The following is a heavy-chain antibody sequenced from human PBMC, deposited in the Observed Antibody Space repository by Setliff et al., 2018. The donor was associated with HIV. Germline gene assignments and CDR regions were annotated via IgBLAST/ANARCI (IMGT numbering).Heavy chain of an antibody. CDR1: GFTFSNNN. CDR3: ARVDDDYVWARTYFDY. CDR2: IQYDGDTK. J-gene: IGHJ4*02. D-gene: IGHD3-16*01. V-gene: IGHV3-30*02. Sequence: QTGGSLRLSCAASGFTFSNNNMHWVRQTPGKGLEWVACIQYDGDTKYYADSVKGRFTISRDNSKNTLYLQMNSLRAEDTAVYYCARVDDDYVWARTYFDYWGQGSLVTVSS.